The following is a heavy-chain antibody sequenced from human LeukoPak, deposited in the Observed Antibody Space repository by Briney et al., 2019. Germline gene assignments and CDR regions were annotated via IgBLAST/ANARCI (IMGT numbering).Heavy chain of an antibody. D-gene: IGHD1-1*01. V-gene: IGHV3-30*01. Sequence: SGGSLRLSCVASGFTFRNAWMNWVRQAPGKGLEWVTLVSPDGGQKNYVDSVGGRFSISRENSKNTVSLQMNSLRPEDTGVYYCARQATSPRYIHNYMDVWGKGTTVIVS. J-gene: IGHJ6*03. CDR2: VSPDGGQK. CDR3: ARQATSPRYIHNYMDV. CDR1: GFTFRNAW.